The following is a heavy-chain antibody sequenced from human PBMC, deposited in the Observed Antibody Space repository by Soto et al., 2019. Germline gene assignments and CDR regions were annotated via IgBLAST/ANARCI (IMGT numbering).Heavy chain of an antibody. J-gene: IGHJ6*02. V-gene: IGHV5-10-1*01. CDR3: ASRGDSSSHPYYYYYYGMDV. CDR2: IDPSDSYT. CDR1: GYSFTSYW. D-gene: IGHD6-6*01. Sequence: PGESLKISCKGSGYSFTSYWISWVRQMPGKGLEWLGRIDPSDSYTNYSPSFQGHVTISADKSISTAYLQWSSLKASDTAMYYCASRGDSSSHPYYYYYYGMDVWGQGTTVTVSS.